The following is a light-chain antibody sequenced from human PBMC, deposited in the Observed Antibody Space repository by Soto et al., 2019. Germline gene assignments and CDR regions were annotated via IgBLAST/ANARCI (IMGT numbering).Light chain of an antibody. Sequence: EIVLTQSPPTLSLSPGTRATLSCRASQSVTSYLAWYQQRPGQAPRXXIYDASRRATGIPARFSGSGSGADFTLTISTLEPEDFAVYYCQQRSSWPITFGQGTRLEIK. CDR3: QQRSSWPIT. CDR1: QSVTSY. J-gene: IGKJ5*01. CDR2: DAS. V-gene: IGKV3-11*01.